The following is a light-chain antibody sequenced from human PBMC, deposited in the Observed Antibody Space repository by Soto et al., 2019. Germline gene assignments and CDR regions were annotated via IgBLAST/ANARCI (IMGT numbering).Light chain of an antibody. CDR3: QAHDSSLSGYV. V-gene: IGLV1-44*01. Sequence: QSVLTQPPSASGTPGQRVTISCSGSSSNIGSNTVNWYQQLPGTAPKLLIYDNTNRPSGVSDRFSGSRSGTSASLAITGLQAEDEADYYCQAHDSSLSGYVFGAGTKLTVL. CDR2: DNT. CDR1: SSNIGSNT. J-gene: IGLJ1*01.